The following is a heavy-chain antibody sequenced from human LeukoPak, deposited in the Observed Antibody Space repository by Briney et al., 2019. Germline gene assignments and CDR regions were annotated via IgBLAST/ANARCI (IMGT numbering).Heavy chain of an antibody. CDR1: GGSFSGYY. Sequence: PSETLSLTCAVYGGSFSGYYWSWIRQPPGKGLEWIGEINHSGSTNYNPSLKSRVTISVDTFKNQFSLKLSSVTAADTAVYYCARARVVPAAMYWFDPWGQGTLVTVSS. J-gene: IGHJ5*02. V-gene: IGHV4-34*01. CDR2: INHSGST. D-gene: IGHD2-2*01. CDR3: ARARVVPAAMYWFDP.